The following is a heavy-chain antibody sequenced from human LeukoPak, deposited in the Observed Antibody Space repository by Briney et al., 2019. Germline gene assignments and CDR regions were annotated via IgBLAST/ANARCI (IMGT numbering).Heavy chain of an antibody. Sequence: SETLSLTCTVSGGSISSYYWSWIRQPAGKGLEWIGRIYTSGSTNYNPSLKSRVTMSVDTSKNQFSLKLSSVTAADTAVYYCAVGILDFWSGLAVGGNWFDPWGQGTLVTVSS. D-gene: IGHD3-3*01. J-gene: IGHJ5*02. V-gene: IGHV4-4*07. CDR3: AVGILDFWSGLAVGGNWFDP. CDR2: IYTSGST. CDR1: GGSISSYY.